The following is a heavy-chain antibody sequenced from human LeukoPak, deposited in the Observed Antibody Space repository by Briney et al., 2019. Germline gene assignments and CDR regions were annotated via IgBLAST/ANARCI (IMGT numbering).Heavy chain of an antibody. CDR2: IYYSGST. Sequence: PSQTLSLTCTVSGGSISSGGYYWSWIRQHPGNGLEWIGYIYYSGSTYYNPSLNSRVTISVDTSKNQFSLKLSSMTPADTAVYYCARVYCSSTSCYAPWFDPWGQGTLVTVSS. CDR1: GGSISSGGYY. J-gene: IGHJ5*02. D-gene: IGHD2-2*01. V-gene: IGHV4-31*03. CDR3: ARVYCSSTSCYAPWFDP.